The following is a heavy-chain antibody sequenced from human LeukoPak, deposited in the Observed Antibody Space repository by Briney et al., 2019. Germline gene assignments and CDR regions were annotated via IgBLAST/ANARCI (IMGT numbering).Heavy chain of an antibody. D-gene: IGHD3-22*01. Sequence: ASVKVSCKASGYTFTSYGIRWVRQAPGQGLEWMGWISAYNGNTNYAQKLQGRVTMTTDTSTSTAYMELRSLRSDDTAVYYCARTKFYYDSSGAVDYWGQGTLVTVSS. V-gene: IGHV1-18*01. CDR3: ARTKFYYDSSGAVDY. CDR1: GYTFTSYG. J-gene: IGHJ4*02. CDR2: ISAYNGNT.